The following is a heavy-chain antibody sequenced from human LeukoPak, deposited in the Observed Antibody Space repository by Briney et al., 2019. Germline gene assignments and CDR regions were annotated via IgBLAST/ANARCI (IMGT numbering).Heavy chain of an antibody. V-gene: IGHV1-18*01. J-gene: IGHJ4*02. CDR1: GYMFTSHG. D-gene: IGHD5-12*01. CDR2: ISAQNGNT. Sequence: ALVKVSCKSSGYMFTSHGIHWLRQATGQGLEWMGWISAQNGNTNYVQQFLGRVTMTRDTSASTAYMELRSLKSDDTAVYYCARESNGGYGFDYWGQGTLVTVSS. CDR3: ARESNGGYGFDY.